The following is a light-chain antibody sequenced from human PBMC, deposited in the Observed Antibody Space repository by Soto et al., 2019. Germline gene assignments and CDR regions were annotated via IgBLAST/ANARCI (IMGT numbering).Light chain of an antibody. Sequence: EIVMTQSPATLSVSPGERATLSCRASQNVSSNLAWYQQRPGQAPRLLIYGASTRAAGIPARFSGSGSGTEFTLTISSPQSEDFAVYYCQQYNYWPWTFGQGTKVEIK. CDR2: GAS. J-gene: IGKJ1*01. CDR1: QNVSSN. V-gene: IGKV3-15*01. CDR3: QQYNYWPWT.